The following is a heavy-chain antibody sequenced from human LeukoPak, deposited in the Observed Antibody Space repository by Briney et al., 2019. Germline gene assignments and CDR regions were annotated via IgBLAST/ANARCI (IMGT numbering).Heavy chain of an antibody. CDR2: ISGSGGST. CDR3: AKRGLAAALFR. D-gene: IGHD6-13*01. Sequence: GGSLRPSCAASGFTFSSYAMSWVRQAPGKGLEWVSDISGSGGSTYYADSVKGRFTISRDNSKNTLYLQMNRLRAEDTAVYYCAKRGLAAALFRWGQGTLVTVSS. J-gene: IGHJ4*02. V-gene: IGHV3-23*01. CDR1: GFTFSSYA.